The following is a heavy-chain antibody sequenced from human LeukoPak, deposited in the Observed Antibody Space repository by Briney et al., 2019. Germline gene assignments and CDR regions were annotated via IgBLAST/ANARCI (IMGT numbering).Heavy chain of an antibody. CDR1: GGTFSSYT. CDR2: IIPILGIA. Sequence: RASVKVSCKASGGTFSSYTISWVRQAPGQGLEWMGRIIPILGIANYAQKFQGRVTITADKSTSTDYMELSSLRSEDTAVYYCARGLSEYCSSTSCYTLNWFDPWGQGTLVTVSS. V-gene: IGHV1-69*02. CDR3: ARGLSEYCSSTSCYTLNWFDP. J-gene: IGHJ5*02. D-gene: IGHD2-2*02.